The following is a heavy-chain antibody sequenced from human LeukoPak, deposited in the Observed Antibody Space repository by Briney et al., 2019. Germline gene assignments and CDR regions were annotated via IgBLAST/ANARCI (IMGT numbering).Heavy chain of an antibody. CDR2: IYYSGST. Sequence: PSETLSLTCTVSRGSISSYYWSWIRQPPGQGLEWIGYIYYSGSTDYNPSLKSRVNISVDTSKNQFSLKLSSVTAADTAVYFCARVRVSSSSHPWYFDYWGQGTLVTASS. J-gene: IGHJ4*02. V-gene: IGHV4-59*01. CDR3: ARVRVSSSSHPWYFDY. CDR1: RGSISSYY. D-gene: IGHD3-22*01.